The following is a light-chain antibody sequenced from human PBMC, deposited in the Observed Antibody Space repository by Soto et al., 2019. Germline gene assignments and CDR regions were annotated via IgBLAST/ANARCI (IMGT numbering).Light chain of an antibody. Sequence: QSVLTQPASVSGSPGQSITISCTGTSRDVGAYDYVSWYLQYPDKAPQLLIYYVDHRPSGVSSRFSGSKSGNTASLTISGLQAEDEGDYYCCSYADGSIYFFRTGTKVTVL. J-gene: IGLJ1*01. V-gene: IGLV2-14*03. CDR2: YVD. CDR1: SRDVGAYDY. CDR3: CSYADGSIYF.